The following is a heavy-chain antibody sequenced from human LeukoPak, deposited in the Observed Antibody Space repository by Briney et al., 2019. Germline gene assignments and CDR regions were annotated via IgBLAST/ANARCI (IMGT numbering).Heavy chain of an antibody. V-gene: IGHV3-7*05. Sequence: GGSLRLSCAASGFTFSSYWMSWVRQAPGKGLEWVANIKEDGSEKYYVDSVEGRFTISRDNAKNSLYLQMNSLRAEDTAVYYCARVGEMAGFDYWGQGTLVTVSS. J-gene: IGHJ4*02. CDR2: IKEDGSEK. D-gene: IGHD5-24*01. CDR3: ARVGEMAGFDY. CDR1: GFTFSSYW.